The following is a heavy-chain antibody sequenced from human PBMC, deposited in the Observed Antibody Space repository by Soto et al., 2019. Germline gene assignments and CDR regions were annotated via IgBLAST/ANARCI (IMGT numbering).Heavy chain of an antibody. V-gene: IGHV4-59*01. J-gene: IGHJ4*02. Sequence: QVQLQESGPGLVKPSGALSLTCAVSGGSMSSNYWSWIRQAPGKGLEWVGYIYFQGSTNYNPSLRSRVTILIDMYKNQFSLTVTSVTAADTAVYYCARGGGPFMETLAKYDSWGPGSLVTVSS. CDR1: GGSMSSNY. CDR3: ARGGGPFMETLAKYDS. CDR2: IYFQGST. D-gene: IGHD5-12*01.